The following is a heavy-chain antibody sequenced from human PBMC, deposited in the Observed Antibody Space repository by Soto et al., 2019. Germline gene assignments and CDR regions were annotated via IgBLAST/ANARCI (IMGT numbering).Heavy chain of an antibody. CDR1: GYTFTGYY. CDR2: INPNSGGT. CDR3: ARGDYDSSGYYVYRHWFDT. D-gene: IGHD3-22*01. V-gene: IGHV1-2*02. Sequence: GASVKVSCKASGYTFTGYYMHWVRQAPGQGLEWMGWINPNSGGTNYAQKFQGRVTMTRDTSISTSYMGLSRLRSDDTAVYYCARGDYDSSGYYVYRHWFDTWGQGTLVTVSS. J-gene: IGHJ5*02.